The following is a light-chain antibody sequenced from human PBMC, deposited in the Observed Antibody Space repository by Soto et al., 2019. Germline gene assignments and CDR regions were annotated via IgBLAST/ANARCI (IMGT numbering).Light chain of an antibody. J-gene: IGKJ2*01. V-gene: IGKV3-15*01. CDR2: GAS. Sequence: EIVMTQSPATLSVSPGERATLSCRASQSVSSNLAWYQQKPGQAPRLLIYGASTRATGIPARFSGSGSGTEFTLTISSLQSEDFSVYYCQQYNNWYTFGLRTKLEIK. CDR1: QSVSSN. CDR3: QQYNNWYT.